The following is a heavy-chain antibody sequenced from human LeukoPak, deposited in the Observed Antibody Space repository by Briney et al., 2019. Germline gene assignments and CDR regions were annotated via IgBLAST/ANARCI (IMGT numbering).Heavy chain of an antibody. V-gene: IGHV4-4*07. CDR3: ARDMNSGWSVGWVY. CDR1: GGSIRSYY. Sequence: PSETLSLTCTVSGGSIRSYYWSWIRQPAGKGLEWIGRIYTSGSTNYNPSLKSRVTMSVDMSKNQFSLKLSSVTAADTAVYYCARDMNSGWSVGWVYWGQGTLVTVSS. J-gene: IGHJ4*02. CDR2: IYTSGST. D-gene: IGHD6-19*01.